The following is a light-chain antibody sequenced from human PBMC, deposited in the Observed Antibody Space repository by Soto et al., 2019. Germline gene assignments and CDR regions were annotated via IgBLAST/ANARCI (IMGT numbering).Light chain of an antibody. CDR3: AAWDDSVCPHL. J-gene: IGLJ1*01. Sequence: QSVLTQPPSASGTPGQKVSISCSGSGSNIGSSYVYWYQQLPGTAPKLLIYKNNQRPSGVPDRFSGSKSDTSASLAISGLRSEDEAYHYCAAWDDSVCPHLFGTEIKV. CDR1: GSNIGSSY. V-gene: IGLV1-47*01. CDR2: KNN.